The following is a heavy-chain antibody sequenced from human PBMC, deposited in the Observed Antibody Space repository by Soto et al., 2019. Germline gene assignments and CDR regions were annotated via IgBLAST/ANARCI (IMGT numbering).Heavy chain of an antibody. CDR3: ARESRRAVTTDY. D-gene: IGHD4-17*01. J-gene: IGHJ4*02. V-gene: IGHV1-69*08. CDR1: GGTFSSYT. CDR2: IIPILGIA. Sequence: VQLVQSGAEVKKPGSSVKVSCKASGGTFSSYTISWVRQAPGQGLEWMGRIIPILGIANYAQKFQGRVTITADKSTSTAYMELSSLRSEDTAVYYCARESRRAVTTDYWGQGTLVTVSS.